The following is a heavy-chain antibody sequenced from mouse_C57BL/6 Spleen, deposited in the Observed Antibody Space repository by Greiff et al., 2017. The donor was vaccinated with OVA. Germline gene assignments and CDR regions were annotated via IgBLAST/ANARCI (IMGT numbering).Heavy chain of an antibody. J-gene: IGHJ1*03. V-gene: IGHV1-59*01. D-gene: IGHD1-1*01. CDR2: IDPSDSST. CDR3: ARSPSYNYGNRDWYFEV. Sequence: QVQLQQPGAELVRPGTSVKLSCKASGYTFTSYWMHWVKQRPGQGLEWIGVIDPSDSSTNYNQKFKGKATLTVDPSSSTAYMQLSSLTSEDSAVYYCARSPSYNYGNRDWYFEVWGTGTTVTGAS. CDR1: GYTFTSYW.